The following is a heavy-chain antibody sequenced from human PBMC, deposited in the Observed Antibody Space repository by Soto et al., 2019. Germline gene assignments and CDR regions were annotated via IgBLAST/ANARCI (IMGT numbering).Heavy chain of an antibody. D-gene: IGHD2-21*02. CDR2: IDSSEIT. J-gene: IGHJ4*02. CDR3: ARVVTALALWRSYFVF. Sequence: LSLPCTVSGASVGSRSHSWAWFRQPPGKGLEWIGNIDSSEITEFSPSLRRRLSMSVDASANQFYLNLKSVTAQDTSVYFCARVVTALALWRSYFVFWGRGVLVTVSS. V-gene: IGHV4-39*01. CDR1: GASVGSRSHS.